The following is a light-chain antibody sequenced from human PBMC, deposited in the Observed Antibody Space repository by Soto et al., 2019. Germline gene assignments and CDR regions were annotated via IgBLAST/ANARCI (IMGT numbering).Light chain of an antibody. CDR1: QSVSSN. Sequence: EIVMTQSPATLSVSPGERATLSCRASQSVSSNIAWYQQKPGQAPRLLIYGASTRATGIPVRFSGSGSGTEFTLTISSLQSEDFAVYYCQQYNNWPLLTFGGGTKVEIK. V-gene: IGKV3-15*01. CDR2: GAS. CDR3: QQYNNWPLLT. J-gene: IGKJ4*01.